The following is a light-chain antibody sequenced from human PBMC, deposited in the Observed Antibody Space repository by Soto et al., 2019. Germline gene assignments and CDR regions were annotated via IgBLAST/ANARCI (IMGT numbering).Light chain of an antibody. Sequence: QSALTQPRSVSGSPGQSVTISCTGTSSDVGGYNYVSWYQQHPGKAPKVMIYDVSERPSGVPDRFSGSKSGNTASLTISGLQAEDEADYHCCSSAGSPGYVFGPGTKLTVL. J-gene: IGLJ1*01. CDR2: DVS. CDR1: SSDVGGYNY. V-gene: IGLV2-11*01. CDR3: CSSAGSPGYV.